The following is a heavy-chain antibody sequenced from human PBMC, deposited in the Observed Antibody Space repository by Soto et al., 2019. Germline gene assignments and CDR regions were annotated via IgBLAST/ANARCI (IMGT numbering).Heavy chain of an antibody. D-gene: IGHD3-16*02. Sequence: EVQLVESGGGLVKPGGSLRLSCAASGFTFSNAWMNWVRQAPGKGLEWVGRIKSKTDGGTTDYAAPVKGRFTISRDDSKNTLYLQTNSLKTEDTAVYYCTTDRLGQLRLGELSFYYYYYYGMDVWGQGTTVTVSS. J-gene: IGHJ6*02. CDR1: GFTFSNAW. CDR3: TTDRLGQLRLGELSFYYYYYYGMDV. V-gene: IGHV3-15*07. CDR2: IKSKTDGGTT.